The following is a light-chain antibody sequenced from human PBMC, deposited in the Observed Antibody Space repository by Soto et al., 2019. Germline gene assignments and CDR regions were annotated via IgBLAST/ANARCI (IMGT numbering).Light chain of an antibody. CDR2: DTS. V-gene: IGKV3-11*01. CDR3: HQRSNWPPGFT. Sequence: EIVLTQSPATLSLSPGERATLSCRASQISSSYLAWYQQKPGQAPRLLIYDTSNRATGVPARFSGSGSGTGFTLTISSLEPEDFAVYYCHQRSNWPPGFTFGPGTKVDIK. J-gene: IGKJ3*01. CDR1: QISSSY.